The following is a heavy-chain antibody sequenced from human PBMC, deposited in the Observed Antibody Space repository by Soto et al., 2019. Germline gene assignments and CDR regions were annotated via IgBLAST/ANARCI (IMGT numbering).Heavy chain of an antibody. J-gene: IGHJ4*01. CDR3: ARDPSPYTSGWYGIDF. D-gene: IGHD6-19*01. V-gene: IGHV3-30-3*01. CDR2: MSYDGTNK. CDR1: GFMFSAYA. Sequence: LRLSCTASGFMFSAYAMLWVRQAPCKGLEWVAAMSYDGTNKYYADSLKGRFTISRDNSKNTLFLQMSSLTADDSAVYYCARDPSPYTSGWYGIDFWGLGTLVTVSS.